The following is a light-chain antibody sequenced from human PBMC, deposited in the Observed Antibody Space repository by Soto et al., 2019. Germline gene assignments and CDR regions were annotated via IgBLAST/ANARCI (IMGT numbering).Light chain of an antibody. J-gene: IGKJ1*01. CDR1: QSVSSSY. V-gene: IGKV3-20*01. CDR2: GAS. CDR3: QQYGSSGT. Sequence: EIVLTQSPATLSLSPGERATLSCRASQSVSSSYLAWYQQKPGQAPRLLIYGASSRATGIPDRFSGSGSGTDSTLTISRLEPEDFAVYYCQQYGSSGTFGQGTKVDIK.